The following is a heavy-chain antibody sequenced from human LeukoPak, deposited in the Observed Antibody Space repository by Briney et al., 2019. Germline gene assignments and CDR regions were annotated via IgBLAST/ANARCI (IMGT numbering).Heavy chain of an antibody. CDR1: GFTFSDYY. CDR3: AREVKAVPGDESFDY. CDR2: ISSSSSYT. V-gene: IGHV3-11*05. J-gene: IGHJ4*02. Sequence: GGSLRLSCAASGFTFSDYYMSWIRQAPGKGLEWVSYISSSSSYTNYADSVKGRFTISRDNAKNSLYLHMNSLRAEDTAVYYCAREVKAVPGDESFDYWGQGTLVTVSS. D-gene: IGHD6-19*01.